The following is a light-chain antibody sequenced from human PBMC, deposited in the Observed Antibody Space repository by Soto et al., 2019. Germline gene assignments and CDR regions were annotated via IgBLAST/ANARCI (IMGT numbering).Light chain of an antibody. Sequence: EIVLTQSPATLSLSPGERATLSCRASQSVSSYLAWYQQKPGQAPRLLIYDASNRATGIPARFSGSGSGTDFTLTISGLEPEDFAVYYCQQRSNWPPTWTFGQGTKV. CDR2: DAS. V-gene: IGKV3-11*01. CDR3: QQRSNWPPTWT. CDR1: QSVSSY. J-gene: IGKJ1*01.